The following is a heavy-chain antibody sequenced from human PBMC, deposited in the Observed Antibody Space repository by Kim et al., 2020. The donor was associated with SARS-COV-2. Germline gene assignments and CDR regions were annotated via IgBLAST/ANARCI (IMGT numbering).Heavy chain of an antibody. Sequence: GGSLRLSCAASGFTFNSYWMQWVRQAPGKGLVWVSRINSEGSTTRYAGSVTGRFSISRDNAKNILYLQMNSLRAEDTAVYFCARAPTYCSGGSCYSNGFDPWGQGTLVTVSS. CDR3: ARAPTYCSGGSCYSNGFDP. V-gene: IGHV3-74*01. J-gene: IGHJ5*02. CDR2: INSEGSTT. D-gene: IGHD2-15*01. CDR1: GFTFNSYW.